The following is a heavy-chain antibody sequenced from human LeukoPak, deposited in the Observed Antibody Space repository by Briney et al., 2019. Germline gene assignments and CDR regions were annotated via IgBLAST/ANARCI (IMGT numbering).Heavy chain of an antibody. J-gene: IGHJ6*03. D-gene: IGHD3-10*01. V-gene: IGHV1-18*01. CDR3: SRGLLWFGAPGNYYMDV. CDR2: ICAYNGNT. Sequence: ASVKVSCKPSRYTLTSYGISWVRPAPGQGREWMGWICAYNGNTNYAQNLQGRITMTTDTSTRTAYMELRSLRSDDTAVYYFSRGLLWFGAPGNYYMDVWGKGTTVIISS. CDR1: RYTLTSYG.